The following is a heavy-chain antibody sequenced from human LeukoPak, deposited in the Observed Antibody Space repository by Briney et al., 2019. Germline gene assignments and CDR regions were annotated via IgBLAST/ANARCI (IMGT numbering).Heavy chain of an antibody. J-gene: IGHJ5*02. CDR3: ARDGSGKRFDP. CDR2: IYHSGST. V-gene: IGHV4-59*12. CDR1: GGSISSSY. Sequence: SETLSLTCTVSGGSISSSYRTWIRQPAGKGLEWIGEIYHSGSTNYNPSLKSRVTISVDKSKNQFSLKLSSVTAADTAVYYCARDGSGKRFDPWGQGTLVTVCS. D-gene: IGHD3-10*01.